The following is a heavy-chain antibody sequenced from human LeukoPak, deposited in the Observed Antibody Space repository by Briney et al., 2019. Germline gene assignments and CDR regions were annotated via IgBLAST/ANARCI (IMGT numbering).Heavy chain of an antibody. D-gene: IGHD3-10*01. CDR1: GGSISSSSYY. Sequence: SETLSLTCTVSGGSISSSSYYWGWIRQPPGKGLEWIGSIYYSGSTYYNPSLKSRVTISVDTSKNQFSLKLSSVTAADTAVYYCARRAGDGSGGLEDYWGQGTLVTVSS. CDR3: ARRAGDGSGGLEDY. J-gene: IGHJ4*02. V-gene: IGHV4-39*01. CDR2: IYYSGST.